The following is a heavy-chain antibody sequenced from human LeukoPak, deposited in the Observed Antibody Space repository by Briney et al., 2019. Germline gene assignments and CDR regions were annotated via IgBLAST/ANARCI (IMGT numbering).Heavy chain of an antibody. CDR2: IIPIFGTA. J-gene: IGHJ4*02. CDR3: ALRRYCSGGSCYSGNY. CDR1: GGTFSSYA. D-gene: IGHD2-15*01. Sequence: SVKVSCKASGGTFSSYAISWVRQAPGQGLEWMGGIIPIFGTANYAQKFQGRVTITADESTSTAYMELCSLRSEDTAVYYCALRRYCSGGSCYSGNYWGQGTLVTVSS. V-gene: IGHV1-69*13.